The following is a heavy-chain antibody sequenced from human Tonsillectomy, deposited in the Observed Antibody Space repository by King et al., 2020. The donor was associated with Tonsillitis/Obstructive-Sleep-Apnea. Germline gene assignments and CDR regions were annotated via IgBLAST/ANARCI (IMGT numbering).Heavy chain of an antibody. V-gene: IGHV1-69*01. Sequence: VQLVQSGAEVKKPGSSVKVSCKASGGTFSSYAISWVRQAPGQGLEWMGGIIPIFGTANYAQKFQGRVTITAAESTSTAYMELSSLRSEDTAVYYCARERLYCSSTSCYLSVYWGQGTLVTVSS. J-gene: IGHJ4*02. CDR3: ARERLYCSSTSCYLSVY. D-gene: IGHD2-2*01. CDR2: IIPIFGTA. CDR1: GGTFSSYA.